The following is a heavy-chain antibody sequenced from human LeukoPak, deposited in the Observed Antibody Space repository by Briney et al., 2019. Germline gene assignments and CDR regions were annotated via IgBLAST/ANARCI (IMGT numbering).Heavy chain of an antibody. Sequence: GGSLRLSCAASGFTFSSYSRNWVRQAPGKGLEWVSSISSSSSYIYYADSVKGRFTISRYDTKNSLYLQMNPLRAEDTAVYYCASDYSSSSGFDYWGQGTLVPVSS. V-gene: IGHV3-21*01. D-gene: IGHD6-6*01. CDR2: ISSSSSYI. J-gene: IGHJ4*02. CDR1: GFTFSSYS. CDR3: ASDYSSSSGFDY.